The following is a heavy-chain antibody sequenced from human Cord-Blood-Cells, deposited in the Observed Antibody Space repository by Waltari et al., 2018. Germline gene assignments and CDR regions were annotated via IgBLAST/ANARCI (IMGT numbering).Heavy chain of an antibody. CDR1: GGPISSYY. D-gene: IGHD6-13*01. Sequence: QVQLQESGPGLVKPSETLSLTCTVSGGPISSYYWSWIRPPAGKGLEWIGRIYTSGSTNYNPSLKSRVTMSVDTSKNQFSLKLSSVTAADTAAYYYAGLGPRAANNWFDPWGQGTLVTVSS. CDR3: AGLGPRAANNWFDP. CDR2: IYTSGST. J-gene: IGHJ5*02. V-gene: IGHV4-4*07.